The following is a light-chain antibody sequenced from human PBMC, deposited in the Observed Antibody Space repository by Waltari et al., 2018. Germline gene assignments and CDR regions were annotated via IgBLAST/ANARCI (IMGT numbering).Light chain of an antibody. Sequence: EIVLTPSPGTLSFSPRERATLSCRASQSVSSSYLAWYQQKPGQAPRLLIYGASSRATGIPDRFSGSGSGTDFTLTISRLEPEDFAVYYCQQYGSSPRTFGQGTKVEIK. V-gene: IGKV3-20*01. J-gene: IGKJ1*01. CDR2: GAS. CDR3: QQYGSSPRT. CDR1: QSVSSSY.